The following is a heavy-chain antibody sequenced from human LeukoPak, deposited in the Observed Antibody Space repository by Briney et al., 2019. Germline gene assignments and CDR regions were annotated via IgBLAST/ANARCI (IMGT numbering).Heavy chain of an antibody. CDR2: ISGSGSST. D-gene: IGHD6-19*01. J-gene: IGHJ6*02. CDR1: GFTFSSYA. V-gene: IGHV3-23*01. CDR3: AKDREGSGWKPRTYYYGMDV. Sequence: GGSLRLSCAASGFTFSSYAMSWVRQAPGKGLEWVSAISGSGSSTYYADSVKGRFTISRDNSKNTLYLQMNSLRAEDTAVYYCAKDREGSGWKPRTYYYGMDVWGQGTTVTVSS.